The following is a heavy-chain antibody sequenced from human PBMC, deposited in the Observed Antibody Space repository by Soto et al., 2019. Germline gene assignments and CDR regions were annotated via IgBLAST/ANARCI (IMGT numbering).Heavy chain of an antibody. CDR3: ARGSGSWFDYYYYGMDV. CDR2: ISAYNGNT. J-gene: IGHJ6*02. Sequence: PSVKVSCKASGYTFTSYGISWVRQAPGQGLEWMGWISAYNGNTNYAQKLQGRVTMTTDTSTSTAYMELRSLRSDDTAVYYCARGSGSWFDYYYYGMDVWGQGTTVTVPS. V-gene: IGHV1-18*01. D-gene: IGHD1-26*01. CDR1: GYTFTSYG.